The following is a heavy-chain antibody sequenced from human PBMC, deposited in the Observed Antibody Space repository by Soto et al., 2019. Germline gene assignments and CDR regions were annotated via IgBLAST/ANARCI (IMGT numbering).Heavy chain of an antibody. CDR2: ISGDGIFT. CDR3: ATGQQVRMADI. V-gene: IGHV3-11*03. CDR1: GFIVSGYY. J-gene: IGHJ3*02. Sequence: QVQLLESGGGLVKPGGSLRLSCAASGFIVSGYYMGWIRQSPGKGLEWIAYISGDGIFTNHADSVTGRFTSSRDNAKNSLYLQMNNLRAEDTAVYFCATGQQVRMADIWGQGTMVTVSS. D-gene: IGHD6-13*01.